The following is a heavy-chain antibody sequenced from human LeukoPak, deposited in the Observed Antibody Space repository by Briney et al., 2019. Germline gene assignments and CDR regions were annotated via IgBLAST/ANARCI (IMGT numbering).Heavy chain of an antibody. J-gene: IGHJ4*02. D-gene: IGHD3-16*02. CDR3: ARFIPRSESYY. V-gene: IGHV1-18*01. Sequence: ASVKVSCKASGYTFTSYGISWVRQAPGQGLEWMGWINAYNGNTNYAQKLQGRVTMTTDTSTSTAHMELRSLRSDDTAVYYCARFIPRSESYYWGQGTLVTVSS. CDR1: GYTFTSYG. CDR2: INAYNGNT.